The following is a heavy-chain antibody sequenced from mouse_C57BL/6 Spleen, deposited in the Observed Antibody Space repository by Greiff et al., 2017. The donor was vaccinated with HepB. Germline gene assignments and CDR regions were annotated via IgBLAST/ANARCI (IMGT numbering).Heavy chain of an antibody. CDR2: IWSGGST. CDR3: ARRATMVTTGFAY. V-gene: IGHV2-2*01. Sequence: VQLKESGPGLVQPSQSLSITCTVSGFSLTSYGVHWVRQSPGKGLEWLGVIWSGGSTDYNAAFISRLSSSKDNSKSQVFFKMNSLQADDTAIYYCARRATMVTTGFAYWGQGTLVTVSA. J-gene: IGHJ3*01. D-gene: IGHD2-2*01. CDR1: GFSLTSYG.